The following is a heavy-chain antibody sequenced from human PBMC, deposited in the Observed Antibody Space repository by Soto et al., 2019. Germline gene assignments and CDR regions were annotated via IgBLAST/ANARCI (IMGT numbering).Heavy chain of an antibody. CDR1: GGSISSGGYY. Sequence: PSETLSLTCTVSGGSISSGGYYWSWIRQHPGKGLEWIGYIYYSGSTYYNPSLKSRVTISVDTSKNQFSLKLSSVTAADTAVYYWARDVGNCGGGTCFCFAPGGQGTLVTVPS. CDR3: ARDVGNCGGGTCFCFAP. CDR2: IYYSGST. V-gene: IGHV4-31*03. J-gene: IGHJ5*02. D-gene: IGHD2-15*01.